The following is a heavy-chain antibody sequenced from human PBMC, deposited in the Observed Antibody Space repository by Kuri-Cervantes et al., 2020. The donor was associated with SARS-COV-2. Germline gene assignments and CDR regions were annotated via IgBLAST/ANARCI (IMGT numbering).Heavy chain of an antibody. CDR2: ISSSGSTI. CDR1: GFTFSSYE. D-gene: IGHD6-13*01. CDR3: AKDGLAAAGLHYYYYYGMDV. Sequence: GGSLRLSCAASGFTFSSYEMNWVRQAPGKGLEWVSYISSSGSTIYYADSVKGRFTISRDNAKNSLYLQMNSLRAEDTAVYYCAKDGLAAAGLHYYYYYGMDVWGQGTTVTVSS. J-gene: IGHJ6*02. V-gene: IGHV3-48*03.